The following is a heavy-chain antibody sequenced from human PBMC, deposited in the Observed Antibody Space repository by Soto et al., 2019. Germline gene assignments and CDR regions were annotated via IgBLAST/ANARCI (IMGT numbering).Heavy chain of an antibody. CDR1: GYTFTSYG. CDR2: INGYTGNT. Sequence: ASVKVSCKASGYTFTSYGFSWVRQAPGQGLEWMGWINGYTGNTHYAQKFQGRVTMTTDTSTSTAYMELWTLISDDTAVYYCARSWVTGKGGMGVWGQGTTVTVSS. CDR3: ARSWVTGKGGMGV. D-gene: IGHD3-16*01. V-gene: IGHV1-18*01. J-gene: IGHJ6*02.